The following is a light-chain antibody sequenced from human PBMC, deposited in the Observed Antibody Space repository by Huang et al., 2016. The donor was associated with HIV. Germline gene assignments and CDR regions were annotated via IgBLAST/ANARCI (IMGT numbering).Light chain of an antibody. CDR3: QQRSKWPLT. V-gene: IGKV3-11*01. Sequence: EVVLTQSPITLSLSPGERATLSCRASQSISGHLAWYQQITGQTPRLLIYDASNMATDIPTRFSGSGSGTDFTLTISSLEPEDFAVYYCQQRSKWPLTFGGGTKVEI. J-gene: IGKJ4*01. CDR2: DAS. CDR1: QSISGH.